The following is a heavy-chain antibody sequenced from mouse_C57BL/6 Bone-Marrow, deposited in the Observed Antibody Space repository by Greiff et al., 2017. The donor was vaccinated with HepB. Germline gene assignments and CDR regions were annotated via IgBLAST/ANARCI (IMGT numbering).Heavy chain of an antibody. J-gene: IGHJ3*01. D-gene: IGHD2-4*01. CDR2: IDPENGDT. CDR3: TTRPLGYYYDGWFAY. Sequence: EVQLQQSGAELVRPGASVKLSCTASGFNIKDDYMHWVKQRPEQGLEWIGWIDPENGDTEYASKFQGKATITADTSSNTAYLQLSSLTSEDTAVYYCTTRPLGYYYDGWFAYWGQGTLVTVSA. V-gene: IGHV14-4*01. CDR1: GFNIKDDY.